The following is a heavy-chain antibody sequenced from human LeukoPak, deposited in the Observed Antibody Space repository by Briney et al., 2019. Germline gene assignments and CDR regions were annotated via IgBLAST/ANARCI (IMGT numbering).Heavy chain of an antibody. Sequence: SVKVSCKASGGTFSSYAISWVRQAPGQGLEWMGGIIPIFGTANYAQKFQGRVTITADESTSTAYMELSSLRPEDTAVYYCARGLVVAYYYYYYMDVWGKGTTVTISS. CDR3: ARGLVVAYYYYYYMDV. J-gene: IGHJ6*03. CDR1: GGTFSSYA. D-gene: IGHD2-15*01. CDR2: IIPIFGTA. V-gene: IGHV1-69*13.